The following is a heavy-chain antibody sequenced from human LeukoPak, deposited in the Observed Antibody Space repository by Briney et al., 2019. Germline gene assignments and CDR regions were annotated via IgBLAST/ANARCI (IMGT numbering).Heavy chain of an antibody. D-gene: IGHD5-24*01. CDR2: ISGMSSTI. CDR3: ARDSSDAYNPEPSY. Sequence: GGSLRLSCAASGFTFSTYAMGWARQAPGKGLEWVSFISGMSSTIYYADSVKGRFTISRDNAKNSVYLQMNSLRDEDTAVYYCARDSSDAYNPEPSYWGQGTLVTVSS. V-gene: IGHV3-48*02. CDR1: GFTFSTYA. J-gene: IGHJ4*02.